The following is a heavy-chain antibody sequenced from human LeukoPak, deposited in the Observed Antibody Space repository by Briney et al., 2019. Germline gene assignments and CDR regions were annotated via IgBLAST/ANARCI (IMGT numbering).Heavy chain of an antibody. D-gene: IGHD4-23*01. J-gene: IGHJ3*02. Sequence: SETLSLTCTVSGGSISSYYWNWIRQPPGKGLDWIGYIYYSGSTNYNPPLKSRVTISVDTSKNQFSLKLSSVTAADTAVYYCARLYGGNSNDAFDIWGQGTMVTVSS. CDR3: ARLYGGNSNDAFDI. V-gene: IGHV4-59*12. CDR1: GGSISSYY. CDR2: IYYSGST.